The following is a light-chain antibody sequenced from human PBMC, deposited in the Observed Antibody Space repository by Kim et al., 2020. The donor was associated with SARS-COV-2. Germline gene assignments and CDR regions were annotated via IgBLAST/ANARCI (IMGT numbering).Light chain of an antibody. J-gene: IGKJ2*02. CDR2: AAS. CDR1: QTISNY. Sequence: ASVGDRVTITCRTSQTISNYLNWYQQKPGKAPKLLIYAASNLQSGVPSRFSGSGSGTDFTLTISSLQSEDFATYYCQQSYSTPRTFGQGTKVDIK. CDR3: QQSYSTPRT. V-gene: IGKV1-39*01.